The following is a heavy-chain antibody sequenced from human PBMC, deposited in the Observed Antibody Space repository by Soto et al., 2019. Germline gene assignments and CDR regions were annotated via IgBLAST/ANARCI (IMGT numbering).Heavy chain of an antibody. Sequence: EVQLVESGGGLVKPGGSLRLSCAASGFTFSSYWMSWVRQAPGKGLEWVANIKQDGSEKYYVDSVKGRFTISRDNAKNSLYLQMNSLRAEDTAVYYCARDSNWNQALRYFDYWGQGTLVTVSS. D-gene: IGHD1-1*01. CDR2: IKQDGSEK. CDR1: GFTFSSYW. J-gene: IGHJ4*02. CDR3: ARDSNWNQALRYFDY. V-gene: IGHV3-7*01.